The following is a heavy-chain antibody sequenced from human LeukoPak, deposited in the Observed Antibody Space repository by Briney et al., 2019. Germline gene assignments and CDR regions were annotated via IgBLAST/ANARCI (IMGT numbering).Heavy chain of an antibody. Sequence: PSGTLSLTCSVSVGSLYKYWWGWVWQPPGGGLGRGGGIYIGEPTNYTPSLKSPVSLSVDTPKNHISLKLNSVTAADTAVYYCATHWLEATKTYSYWFDPWGQGTLVTVSS. CDR2: IYIGEPT. V-gene: IGHV4-4*09. J-gene: IGHJ5*02. CDR1: VGSLYKYW. CDR3: ATHWLEATKTYSYWFDP. D-gene: IGHD1/OR15-1a*01.